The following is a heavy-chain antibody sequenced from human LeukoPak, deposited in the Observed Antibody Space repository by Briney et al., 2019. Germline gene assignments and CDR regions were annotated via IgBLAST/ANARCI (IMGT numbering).Heavy chain of an antibody. J-gene: IGHJ4*02. CDR1: GFTFSSYA. V-gene: IGHV3-23*01. Sequence: GGSLRLSCAASGFTFSSYAMSWVRQAPGKGLEWVSALSGSGGSTYYADSVKGRFAISRDNSKNTLYLQMNSLRAEDTAVYYCAKVGGQWLANRNFDYWGQGTLVTVSS. D-gene: IGHD6-19*01. CDR3: AKVGGQWLANRNFDY. CDR2: LSGSGGST.